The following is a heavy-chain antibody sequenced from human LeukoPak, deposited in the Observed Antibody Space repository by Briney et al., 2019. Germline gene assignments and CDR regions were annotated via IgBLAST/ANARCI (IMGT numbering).Heavy chain of an antibody. J-gene: IGHJ5*02. CDR3: ARATASGSGRAYDR. Sequence: SETLSLTCAVYGESMIGHYWTWIRQPPGKRLEWIGEIHHSGGTNSNPSLKDRVTMSIDMSKNQFSLKLNSVTAADTAVYFCARATASGSGRAYDRGAQGNLVPVS. D-gene: IGHD3-10*01. CDR1: GESMIGHY. V-gene: IGHV4-34*01. CDR2: IHHSGGT.